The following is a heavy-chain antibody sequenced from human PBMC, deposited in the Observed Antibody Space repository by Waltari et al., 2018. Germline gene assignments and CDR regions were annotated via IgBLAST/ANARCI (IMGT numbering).Heavy chain of an antibody. V-gene: IGHV3-23*01. CDR3: ARDRTYYDFTKYYFDY. CDR1: GFTFSSYA. D-gene: IGHD3-3*01. J-gene: IGHJ4*02. Sequence: EVQLLESGGGLVQPGGSLRLSCAASGFTFSSYAMRWVRQAPGKGLEWVSAISGSGGSTYYADSVKGRFTISRDNAKNSLYLQMNSLRAEDTAVYYCARDRTYYDFTKYYFDYWGQGTLVTVSS. CDR2: ISGSGGST.